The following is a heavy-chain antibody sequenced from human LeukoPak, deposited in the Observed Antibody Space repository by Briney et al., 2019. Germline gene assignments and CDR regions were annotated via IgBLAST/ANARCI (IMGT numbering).Heavy chain of an antibody. Sequence: KSGGSLRLSCIASGFTFSNYRMSWVRQAPGRGLEWVSTITNTSTSIYYADSVKCRFTISRDNAKNSLFLQMNSLRAEDTAVYFCARDWGYWGQGALVTVSS. D-gene: IGHD3-22*01. CDR1: GFTFSNYR. CDR3: ARDWGY. J-gene: IGHJ4*02. CDR2: ITNTSTSI. V-gene: IGHV3-21*01.